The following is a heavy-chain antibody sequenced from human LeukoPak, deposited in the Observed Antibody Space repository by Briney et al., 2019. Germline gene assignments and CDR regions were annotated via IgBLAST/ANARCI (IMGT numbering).Heavy chain of an antibody. D-gene: IGHD2-15*01. Sequence: SETLSLTCTVSGYSISSGYYWGWIRQPPGKGLEWIGNIYHSAITYYNPSLKSRVTMSVDTSKNQFSLRLTTVTAADAAVYYCARFVVTAFDYWGQGSLVTVSS. V-gene: IGHV4-38-2*02. CDR3: ARFVVTAFDY. CDR2: IYHSAIT. CDR1: GYSISSGYY. J-gene: IGHJ4*02.